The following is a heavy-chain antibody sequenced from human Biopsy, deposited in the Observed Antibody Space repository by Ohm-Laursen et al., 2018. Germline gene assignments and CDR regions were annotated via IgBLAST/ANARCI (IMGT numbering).Heavy chain of an antibody. J-gene: IGHJ4*02. CDR1: GGSLSSGSYF. D-gene: IGHD3-10*01. V-gene: IGHV4-31*03. Sequence: SDTLSLTCSVSGGSLSSGSYFWTWIRQHPEKGLEWIGYIHNSGNTYYNTSLKSRVMISIDVSKDQFSLKLSSVTAADTAVYYCARDWSSGRYLEYWGQGSQVTVSS. CDR3: ARDWSSGRYLEY. CDR2: IHNSGNT.